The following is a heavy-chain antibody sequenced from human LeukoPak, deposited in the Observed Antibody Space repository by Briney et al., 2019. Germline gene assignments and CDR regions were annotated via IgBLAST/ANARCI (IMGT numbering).Heavy chain of an antibody. V-gene: IGHV4-59*08. CDR1: GGSISSYY. D-gene: IGHD5-24*01. CDR3: ARLRRDGYNLDAFDI. CDR2: IYYSGST. Sequence: SETLSLTCTVSGGSISSYYWSWIRQPPGKGLEWIGYIYYSGSTNYNPSLKSRVTISVDTSKNQFSLKLSSVTAADTAVYYCARLRRDGYNLDAFDIWGQGTMVTVSS. J-gene: IGHJ3*02.